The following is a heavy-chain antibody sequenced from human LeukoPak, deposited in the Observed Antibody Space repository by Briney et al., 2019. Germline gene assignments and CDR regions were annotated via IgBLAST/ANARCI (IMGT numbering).Heavy chain of an antibody. CDR1: GFTFSSYW. D-gene: IGHD6-19*01. V-gene: IGHV3-7*01. CDR3: ARGIFQAVADMDV. CDR2: IKQDGSEK. Sequence: GGSLRLSCAASGFTFSSYWMNWVRQAPGKGLEWVANIKQDGSEKYYVDSVKGRFTISRDNAKNSLYLQMNSLRAEDTAVYYCARGIFQAVADMDVWVKGTTATVSS. J-gene: IGHJ6*03.